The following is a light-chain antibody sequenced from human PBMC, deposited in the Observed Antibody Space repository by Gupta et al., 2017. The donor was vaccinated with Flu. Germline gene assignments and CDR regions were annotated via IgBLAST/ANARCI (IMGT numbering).Light chain of an antibody. CDR1: QSISSY. J-gene: IGKJ2*01. CDR3: QQNYRTPYT. CDR2: GVS. Sequence: DIQMTQSASSLSASVGDRVTITCRASQSISSYLNWYQQKLGKAPKLLIYGVSSLVGGAPSRFSGSGSGADFTLTISNLQPEDFATYYCQQNYRTPYTFGQGTKLEIK. V-gene: IGKV1-39*01.